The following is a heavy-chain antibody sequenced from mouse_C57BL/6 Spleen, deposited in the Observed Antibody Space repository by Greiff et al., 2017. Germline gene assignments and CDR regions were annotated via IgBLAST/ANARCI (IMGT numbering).Heavy chain of an antibody. Sequence: VQLQQPGAELVRPGSSVMLSCKASGYTFPSYWMDWVKQRPGQGLEWIGNIYPSDSETHYNQKFKDKATLTVDKSSSTAYMQLSSLTSEDSAVYYCARGGYGYYFDCWCEGTTPTVSS. J-gene: IGHJ2*01. D-gene: IGHD2-2*01. CDR2: IYPSDSET. CDR1: GYTFPSYW. CDR3: ARGGYGYYFDC. V-gene: IGHV1-61*01.